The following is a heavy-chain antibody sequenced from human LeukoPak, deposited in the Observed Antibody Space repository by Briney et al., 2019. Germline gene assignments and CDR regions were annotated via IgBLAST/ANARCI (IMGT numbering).Heavy chain of an antibody. CDR3: ARDMIGYYDILTGCYGSGYYYGMDV. V-gene: IGHV1-2*02. CDR1: GYTFTGYY. D-gene: IGHD3-9*01. Sequence: ASVKVSCKASGYTFTGYYMHWVRQAPGQGLEWMGWINPNSGGTNYAQKFQGRVTMTRDTSISTAYMELSRLRSDDTAVYYCARDMIGYYDILTGCYGSGYYYGMDVWGQGTTVTVSS. J-gene: IGHJ6*02. CDR2: INPNSGGT.